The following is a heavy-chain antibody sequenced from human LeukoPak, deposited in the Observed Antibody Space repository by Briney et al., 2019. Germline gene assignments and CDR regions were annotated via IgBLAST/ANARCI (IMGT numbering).Heavy chain of an antibody. CDR3: ARGNYYDSSGYYQGWDY. Sequence: ASVKVSCKASGYTFTSYYMHWVRQAPGQGLEWMGIINPSGGCTSYAQKFQGRVTMTRDMSTSTVYMELSSLRSEDTAVYYCARGNYYDSSGYYQGWDYWGQGTLVTVSS. CDR2: INPSGGCT. J-gene: IGHJ4*02. CDR1: GYTFTSYY. V-gene: IGHV1-46*01. D-gene: IGHD3-22*01.